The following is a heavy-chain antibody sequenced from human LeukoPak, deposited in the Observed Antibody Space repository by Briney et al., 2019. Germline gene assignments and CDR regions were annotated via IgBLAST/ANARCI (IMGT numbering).Heavy chain of an antibody. V-gene: IGHV3-48*01. CDR1: GFTFSSYS. CDR2: ISSSSSTI. J-gene: IGHJ6*03. CDR3: AREKEADYYYYYYMDV. Sequence: SGGSLRLSCAASGFTFSSYSMNWVRQAPGKGLEWVSYISSSSSTIYYADSVKGRFTISRDNAKNSLYLQMNSLRAEDTAVYYCAREKEADYYYYYYMDVWGKGTTVTVSS.